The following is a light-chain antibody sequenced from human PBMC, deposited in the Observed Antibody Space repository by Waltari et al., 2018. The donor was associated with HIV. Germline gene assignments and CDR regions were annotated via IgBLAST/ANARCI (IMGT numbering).Light chain of an antibody. CDR3: QQRSNWPIS. CDR2: GAS. V-gene: IGKV3-11*01. Sequence: EIVLTQSPATLSLSPGERATLSCRASQSVGNYLAWYQQQPGQAPRLLMYGASSRATGIPARFSGSGSGTDFTLTISSLEPGDFGVYYCQQRSNWPISFGQGTRLEIK. J-gene: IGKJ5*01. CDR1: QSVGNY.